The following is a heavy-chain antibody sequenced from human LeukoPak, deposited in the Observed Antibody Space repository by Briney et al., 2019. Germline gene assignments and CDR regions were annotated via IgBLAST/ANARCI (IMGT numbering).Heavy chain of an antibody. D-gene: IGHD3-10*01. CDR2: IYYSGST. CDR1: GGSISSSSYY. J-gene: IGHJ3*02. CDR3: ASDLRGATMDAFDI. V-gene: IGHV4-39*07. Sequence: SETLSPTCTVSGGSISSSSYYWGWIRQPPGKGLEWIGSIYYSGSTYYNPSLKGRVTISVDTSKNQFSLKLSSVTAADTAVYYCASDLRGATMDAFDIWGQGTMVTVSS.